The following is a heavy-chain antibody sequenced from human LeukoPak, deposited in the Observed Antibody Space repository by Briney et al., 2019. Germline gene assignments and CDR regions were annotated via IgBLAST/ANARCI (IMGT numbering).Heavy chain of an antibody. V-gene: IGHV1-18*01. CDR3: ARHGHDFWSGQNWFDP. J-gene: IGHJ5*02. Sequence: GASVNVSCKASGYTFSSYGISWVRQAPGQGLEWMGWISAYNGNTNYAQKFQGRVTMTTDTSTSTTYMEVRSLRSDDTAVYYCARHGHDFWSGQNWFDPWGQGTLVTVSS. CDR1: GYTFSSYG. CDR2: ISAYNGNT. D-gene: IGHD3-3*01.